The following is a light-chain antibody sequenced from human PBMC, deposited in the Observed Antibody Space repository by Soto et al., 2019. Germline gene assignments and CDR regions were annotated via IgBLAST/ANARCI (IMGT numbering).Light chain of an antibody. J-gene: IGLJ2*01. CDR3: SSYAGSNNYML. V-gene: IGLV2-8*01. CDR2: GVN. CDR1: RSDVGAYNY. Sequence: QSALTQPPSASGSPGQSVTISCTGTRSDVGAYNYVSWYQQYSGKAPRLTIYGVNKRPSGVPDRFSGSKSGNTASLTVSGLQAEDEADYYCSSYAGSNNYMLFGGGTKLTVL.